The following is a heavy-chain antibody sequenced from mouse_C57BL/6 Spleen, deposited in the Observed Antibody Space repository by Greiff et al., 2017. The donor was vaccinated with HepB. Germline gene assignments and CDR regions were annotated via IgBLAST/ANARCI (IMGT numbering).Heavy chain of an antibody. J-gene: IGHJ4*01. CDR3: ARYIDGYAMDY. CDR2: IRNKANGYTT. Sequence: EVMLVESGGGLVQPGGSLSLSCAASGFTFTDYYMSWVRQPPGKALEWLGFIRNKANGYTTEYSASVKGRFTISRDNSQSILYLQMNALRAEDSATYYCARYIDGYAMDYWGQGTSVTVSS. D-gene: IGHD2-3*01. V-gene: IGHV7-3*01. CDR1: GFTFTDYY.